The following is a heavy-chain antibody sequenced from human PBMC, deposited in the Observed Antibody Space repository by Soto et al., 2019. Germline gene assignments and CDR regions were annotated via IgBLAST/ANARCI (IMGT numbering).Heavy chain of an antibody. D-gene: IGHD1-1*01. J-gene: IGHJ4*02. CDR2: ISSTSSHI. CDR1: GFTFSGFT. Sequence: EVQLVESGGGLVEPGGSLRLSCAASGFTFSGFTMNWVRQAPGKGLEWVSSISSTSSHIDYADSVKGRFSISRDNAKKSLDLQMNRLRAEDTAAYYCASSYVAALDYWGQGTLVTVSS. CDR3: ASSYVAALDY. V-gene: IGHV3-21*01.